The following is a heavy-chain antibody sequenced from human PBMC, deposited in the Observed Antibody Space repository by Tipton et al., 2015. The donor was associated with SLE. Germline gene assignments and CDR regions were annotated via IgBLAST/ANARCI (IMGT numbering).Heavy chain of an antibody. D-gene: IGHD5-18*01. V-gene: IGHV4-39*01. CDR3: ARRQRGYSYAPFDN. CDR2: IHHRGST. J-gene: IGHJ4*02. Sequence: TLSLTCIVSGGSISSGDYYWGWIRQPPGKGLEWIGGIHHRGSTYYNPSLKSRVTISADTSKNQFSLKLSSVTAADTAIYYCARRQRGYSYAPFDNWGQGTLVPVSS. CDR1: GGSISSGDYY.